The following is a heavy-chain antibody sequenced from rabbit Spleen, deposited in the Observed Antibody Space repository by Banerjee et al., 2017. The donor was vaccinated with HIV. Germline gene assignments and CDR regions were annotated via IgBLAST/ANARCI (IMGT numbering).Heavy chain of an antibody. Sequence: QEQLVESGGGLVQPEGSLTLTCTASGFSFSTNYYMCWVRQAPGKGLEWIACIYTSSGVTYYASWAKGRFTISKTSSTTVTLQMTSLTAADAATYFCARGGNAIAYNSRLWGPGTLVTVS. D-gene: IGHD1-1*01. CDR3: ARGGNAIAYNSRL. CDR2: IYTSSGVT. V-gene: IGHV1S45*01. CDR1: GFSFSTNYY. J-gene: IGHJ4*01.